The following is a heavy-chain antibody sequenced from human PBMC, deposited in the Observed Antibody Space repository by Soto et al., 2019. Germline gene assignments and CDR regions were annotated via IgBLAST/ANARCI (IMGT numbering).Heavy chain of an antibody. J-gene: IGHJ6*02. D-gene: IGHD3-10*01. Sequence: GASVKVSCKASGYTFTSYGISWVRQAPGQGLEWMGWISAYNGNTNYAQKLQGRVTMTTDTSTSTAYMELRSLRSDDTAVYYCARDDYGSGSYSSQTPFYYYYYGMDVWGQGTTVTVSS. CDR1: GYTFTSYG. CDR3: ARDDYGSGSYSSQTPFYYYYYGMDV. V-gene: IGHV1-18*01. CDR2: ISAYNGNT.